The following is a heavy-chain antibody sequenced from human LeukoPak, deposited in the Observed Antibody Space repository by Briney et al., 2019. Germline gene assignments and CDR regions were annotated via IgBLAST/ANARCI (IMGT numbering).Heavy chain of an antibody. Sequence: PGGSLRHSCAASGFTFDDYAMHWVRQAPGKGLEWVSGISWNSGSIGYADSVKGRFTISRDNAKNSLYLQMNSLRAEDTALYYCAKDSGPYYDSSGYYNLGFDYWGQGTLVTVSS. J-gene: IGHJ4*02. D-gene: IGHD3-22*01. CDR2: ISWNSGSI. V-gene: IGHV3-9*01. CDR3: AKDSGPYYDSSGYYNLGFDY. CDR1: GFTFDDYA.